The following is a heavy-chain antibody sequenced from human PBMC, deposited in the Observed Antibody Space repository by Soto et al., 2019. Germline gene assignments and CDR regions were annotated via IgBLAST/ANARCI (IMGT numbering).Heavy chain of an antibody. CDR2: ISYDGSNK. CDR1: GFTFSSYA. CDR3: ARDAADGSSCYYYYGVDD. V-gene: IGHV3-30-3*01. Sequence: GGSLRLSCAASGFTFSSYAMHWVRQAPGKGLEWVAVISYDGSNKYYADPVKGRFTISRDNSKNTLYLQMNSLRAEDTAVYYCARDAADGSSCYYYYGVDDWGQGTAVTVTS. J-gene: IGHJ6*02.